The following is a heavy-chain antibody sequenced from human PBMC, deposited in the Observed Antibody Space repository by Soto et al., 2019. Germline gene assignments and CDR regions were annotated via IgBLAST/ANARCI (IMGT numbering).Heavy chain of an antibody. V-gene: IGHV3-23*01. CDR3: VRDPVSGGSGGAWFDY. J-gene: IGHJ4*02. CDR2: MSGNGGRI. D-gene: IGHD2-21*02. CDR1: GFTFSNYA. Sequence: GGSLRLSCAVSGFTFSNYAMTWVRQAPGKGLEWVSLMSGNGGRIVYADSVKGRFTISRDNSKNTLYLQMNSLRLEDTAVYYCVRDPVSGGSGGAWFDYVGQGTLVTVSS.